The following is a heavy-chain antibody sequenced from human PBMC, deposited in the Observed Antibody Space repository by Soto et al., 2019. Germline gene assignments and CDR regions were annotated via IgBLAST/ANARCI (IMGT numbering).Heavy chain of an antibody. CDR1: GYTFTGYY. CDR2: INPNSGGT. Sequence: ASVKVSCKASGYTFTGYYMHWVRQAPGQGLEWMGWINPNSGGTNYAQKFQGWVTMTRDTSISTAYMELSRLRSDDTAVYYCARQGGGDYGDYRREGYYYYYMDVWGKGTTVTVSS. D-gene: IGHD4-17*01. V-gene: IGHV1-2*04. J-gene: IGHJ6*03. CDR3: ARQGGGDYGDYRREGYYYYYMDV.